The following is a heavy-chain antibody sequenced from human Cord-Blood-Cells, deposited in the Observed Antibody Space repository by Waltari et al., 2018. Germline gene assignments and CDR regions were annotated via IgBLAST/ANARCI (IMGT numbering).Heavy chain of an antibody. J-gene: IGHJ4*02. CDR2: IIPIFGTA. CDR3: ARQGNWNDFDY. CDR1: GGTFSRYP. V-gene: IGHV1-69*01. D-gene: IGHD1-1*01. Sequence: QVQLVQSGAEVKKPGPSVKVSCKASGGTFSRYPISWVRQAPGQGLEWLGGIIPIFGTANYAQKFQGRVTITADESTSTAYMELSSLRSEDTAVYYWARQGNWNDFDYWGQGTLVTVSS.